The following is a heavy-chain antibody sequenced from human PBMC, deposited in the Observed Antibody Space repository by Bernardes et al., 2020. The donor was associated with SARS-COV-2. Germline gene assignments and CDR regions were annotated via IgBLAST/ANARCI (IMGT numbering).Heavy chain of an antibody. V-gene: IGHV4-31*03. CDR3: ARGGTGFGGVIAEFDY. Sequence: SETLSLTCTVSGGSISSGGYYWSWIRQHPGKGLEWIGYIYYSGSTYYNPSLKSRVTISVDTSKNQFSLKLSSVTAADTAVYYCARGGTGFGGVIAEFDYWGQGTLVTVSS. CDR1: GGSISSGGYY. J-gene: IGHJ4*02. CDR2: IYYSGST. D-gene: IGHD3-16*02.